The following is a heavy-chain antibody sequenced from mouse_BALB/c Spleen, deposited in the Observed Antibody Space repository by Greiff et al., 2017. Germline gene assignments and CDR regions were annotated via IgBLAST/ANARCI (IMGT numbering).Heavy chain of an antibody. CDR2: ISSGGGST. J-gene: IGHJ3*01. Sequence: EVQRVESGGGLVKPGGSLKLSCAASGFAFSSYDMSWVRQTPEKRLEWVAYISSGGGSTYYPDTVKGRFTISRDNAKNTLYLQMSSLKSEDTAMYYCARPYDYDSWFAYWGQGTLVTVSA. CDR1: GFAFSSYD. D-gene: IGHD2-4*01. CDR3: ARPYDYDSWFAY. V-gene: IGHV5-12-1*01.